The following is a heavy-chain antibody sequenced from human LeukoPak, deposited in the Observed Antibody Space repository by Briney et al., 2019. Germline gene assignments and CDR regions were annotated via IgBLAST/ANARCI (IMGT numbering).Heavy chain of an antibody. CDR3: ARVSMIVVVGYYYYYMDV. Sequence: GGSLRLSCAASGFTFSDYYMSWIRQAPGKGLEWVSYISSSGSTIYYADSVKGRFTISRDNAKNSLYLQMNSLRAEDTAVYYCARVSMIVVVGYYYYYMDVWGKGTTVTISS. CDR2: ISSSGSTI. CDR1: GFTFSDYY. V-gene: IGHV3-11*01. D-gene: IGHD3-22*01. J-gene: IGHJ6*03.